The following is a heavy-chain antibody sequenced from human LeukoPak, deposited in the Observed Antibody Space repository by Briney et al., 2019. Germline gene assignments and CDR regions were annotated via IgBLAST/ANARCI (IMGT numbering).Heavy chain of an antibody. CDR3: ARQSLDILTSLYYFDY. J-gene: IGHJ4*02. CDR2: FYYSGMT. V-gene: IGHV4-39*01. CDR1: GFIFSNAC. Sequence: GSLRLSCAASGFIFSNACMSWIRQPPGKGLEWIGTFYYSGMTYYNPSLKSRVTISVDTSKNQFSLKLSSVTAADTAVYYCARQSLDILTSLYYFDYWGQGTLVTISS. D-gene: IGHD3-9*01.